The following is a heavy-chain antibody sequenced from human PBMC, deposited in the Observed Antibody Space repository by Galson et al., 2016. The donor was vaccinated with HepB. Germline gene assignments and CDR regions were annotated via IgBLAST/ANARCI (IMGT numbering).Heavy chain of an antibody. CDR3: ARESLDTALSFDY. J-gene: IGHJ4*02. Sequence: ETLSLTCTVSGGSVSSGSYYWSWIRQPPGKGLEWIGYIYNSGSTNYNPSLKSRVTISVDTSKDQFSLKLSSVTAADTAIYYCARESLDTALSFDYWGQGTLVTVSS. D-gene: IGHD5-18*01. CDR1: GGSVSSGSYY. CDR2: IYNSGST. V-gene: IGHV4-61*01.